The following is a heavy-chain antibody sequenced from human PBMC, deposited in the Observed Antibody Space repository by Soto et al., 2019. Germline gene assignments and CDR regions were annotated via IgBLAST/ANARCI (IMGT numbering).Heavy chain of an antibody. V-gene: IGHV6-1*01. CDR2: TYYRSKWYN. CDR3: ARDKANWGPDAFDI. CDR1: GDSVSSNSAA. J-gene: IGHJ3*02. Sequence: SQTLSLTCAISGDSVSSNSAAWNWIRQSPSRGLEWLGRTYYRSKWYNDYAVSVKSRITINPDTTKNQSSLQLNSVTPEDAAVYYCARDKANWGPDAFDIWGQGTMVTVSS. D-gene: IGHD7-27*01.